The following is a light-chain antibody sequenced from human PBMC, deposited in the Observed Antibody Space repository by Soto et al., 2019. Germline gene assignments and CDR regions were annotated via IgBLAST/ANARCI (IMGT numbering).Light chain of an antibody. CDR2: GAS. Sequence: EIVLTQSPGTLSLSPGERATLSCRASQTVSSRYLAWYQQKPGQAPRLLMYGASNRATGIPDRFSGSGSGTDFTLTISRLEPEDFAVHFCQQYARSPPFTFGHGTKVEIK. CDR1: QTVSSRY. J-gene: IGKJ2*01. CDR3: QQYARSPPFT. V-gene: IGKV3-20*01.